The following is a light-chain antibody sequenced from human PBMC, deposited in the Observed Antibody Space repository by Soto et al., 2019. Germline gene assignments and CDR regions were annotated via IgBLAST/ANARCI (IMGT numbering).Light chain of an antibody. CDR1: QSISTY. CDR3: QHSYGTPRT. V-gene: IGKV1-39*01. CDR2: AVS. J-gene: IGKJ1*01. Sequence: DIQMTQPPSSLSASVGDRVTITCPASQSISTYLNWYQHKPGKAPKVLIYAVSSLQSGVPSRFSGSGSGTDFTLTITSLQPEDSATYYCQHSYGTPRTFGQGTKVDIK.